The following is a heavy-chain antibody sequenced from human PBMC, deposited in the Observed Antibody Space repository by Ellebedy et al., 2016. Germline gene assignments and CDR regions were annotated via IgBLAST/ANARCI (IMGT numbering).Heavy chain of an antibody. CDR2: ISYDGSNK. D-gene: IGHD3-10*01. CDR1: GFTFSSYA. CDR3: ARWGDLIRARSSAPNY. V-gene: IGHV3-30-3*01. Sequence: GESLKISCAASGFTFSSYAMHWVRQAPGKGLEWVAVISYDGSNKYYADSVKGRFTISRDNSKNTLYLQMNSLRAEDTAVYYCARWGDLIRARSSAPNYWGQGTLVTVSS. J-gene: IGHJ4*02.